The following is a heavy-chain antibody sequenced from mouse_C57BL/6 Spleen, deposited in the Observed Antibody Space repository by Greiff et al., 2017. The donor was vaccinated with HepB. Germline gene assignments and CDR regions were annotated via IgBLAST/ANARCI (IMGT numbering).Heavy chain of an antibody. V-gene: IGHV7-3*01. Sequence: DVKLVESGGGLVQPGGSLSLSCAASGFTFTDYYMSWVRQPPGKALEWLGFIRNKANGYTTEYSASVKGRFTISRDNSQSILYLQMNALRAEDSATYYCARSPYSNPYAMDYWGQGTSVTVSS. CDR2: IRNKANGYTT. J-gene: IGHJ4*01. CDR1: GFTFTDYY. CDR3: ARSPYSNPYAMDY. D-gene: IGHD2-5*01.